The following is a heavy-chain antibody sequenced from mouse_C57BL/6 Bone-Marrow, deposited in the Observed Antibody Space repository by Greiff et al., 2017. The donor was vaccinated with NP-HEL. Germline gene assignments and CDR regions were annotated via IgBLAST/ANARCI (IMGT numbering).Heavy chain of an antibody. J-gene: IGHJ3*01. CDR1: GYTFTSYG. CDR3: ARQTAQSFAY. V-gene: IGHV1-81*01. Sequence: VQLQESGAELARPGASVKLSCKASGYTFTSYGISWVKQRTGQGLEWIGEIYPRSGNTYYNEKFKGKATLTADKSSSTAYMELRSLTSEDSAVYFCARQTAQSFAYWGQGTLVTVSA. D-gene: IGHD3-2*02. CDR2: IYPRSGNT.